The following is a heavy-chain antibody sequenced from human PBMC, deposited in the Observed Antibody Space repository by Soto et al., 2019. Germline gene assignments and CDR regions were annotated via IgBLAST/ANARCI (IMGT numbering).Heavy chain of an antibody. D-gene: IGHD3-3*01. CDR2: SSGGGSAT. Sequence: EVQLLESGGGLVQPGGSLRLSCTVSGFSTSSSAFSWVRRTPGKGVEWVSASSGGGSATHHADSVKGRCTVSRDKSKNTLYLQVDCLRAEDTAVYYCAKNDWSVYSVGGFWGQGTLVSVSS. J-gene: IGHJ1*01. CDR1: GFSTSSSA. V-gene: IGHV3-23*01. CDR3: AKNDWSVYSVGGF.